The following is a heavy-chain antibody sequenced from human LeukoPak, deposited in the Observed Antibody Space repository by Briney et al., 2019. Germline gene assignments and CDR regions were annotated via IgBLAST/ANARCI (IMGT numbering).Heavy chain of an antibody. Sequence: GSVRVSCMASGYTFTSYDINGVRQGPGQGVEWMGWMKPVSGNTGNEQTLQGRDAISRNNPIGTAYMELSSLRSQDTAVYYYARVGYDSSGYYLHDYWGQGTLVTVSS. V-gene: IGHV1-8*01. J-gene: IGHJ4*02. CDR3: ARVGYDSSGYYLHDY. CDR1: GYTFTSYD. CDR2: MKPVSGNT. D-gene: IGHD3-22*01.